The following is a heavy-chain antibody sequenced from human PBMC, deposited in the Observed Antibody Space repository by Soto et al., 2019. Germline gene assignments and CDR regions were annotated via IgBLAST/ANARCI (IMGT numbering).Heavy chain of an antibody. V-gene: IGHV5-51*07. D-gene: IGHD3-22*01. CDR2: IYPSDSDT. J-gene: IGHJ6*01. CDR3: VRLTTYYYATSGYGMDG. CDR1: GDTVTSHW. Sequence: LKRSYERCGDTVTSHWSAWVHQTPGKGLEWMGIIYPSDSDTRYSPSFEGQVTISADKSISTAYLQWSSLKASDSAKYYWVRLTTYYYATSGYGMDGWGQGTTVT.